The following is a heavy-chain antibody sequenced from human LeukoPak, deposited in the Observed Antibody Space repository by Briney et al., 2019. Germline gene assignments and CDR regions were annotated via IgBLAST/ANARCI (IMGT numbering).Heavy chain of an antibody. V-gene: IGHV3-23*01. J-gene: IGHJ4*02. CDR3: AREPYSSSWAPFQYYFDY. D-gene: IGHD6-13*01. CDR1: GFTFSSYA. Sequence: QSGGSLRLSCAASGFTFSSYAMSWVRQAPGKGLEWVSAISGSGGSTYYADSVKGRFTISRDNSKNTLYLQMNRLRAEDTAVYYCAREPYSSSWAPFQYYFDYWGQGTLVTVSS. CDR2: ISGSGGST.